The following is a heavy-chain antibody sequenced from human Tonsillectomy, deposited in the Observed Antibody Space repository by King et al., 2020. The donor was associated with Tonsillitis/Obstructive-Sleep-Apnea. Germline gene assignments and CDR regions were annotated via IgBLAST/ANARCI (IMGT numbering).Heavy chain of an antibody. CDR3: ARDYGREMATIGY. V-gene: IGHV1-2*02. Sequence: VQLVESGAEVKKPGASVKVSCKPSGYTFTGYYIHWVRQAPGQGLEWMGWINPNIGDTNYAPKFQGRVTMTRDTSISTAYMDLSRLTSDDTAVYYCARDYGREMATIGYWGQGTLVTVSS. J-gene: IGHJ4*02. CDR1: GYTFTGYY. CDR2: INPNIGDT. D-gene: IGHD5-24*01.